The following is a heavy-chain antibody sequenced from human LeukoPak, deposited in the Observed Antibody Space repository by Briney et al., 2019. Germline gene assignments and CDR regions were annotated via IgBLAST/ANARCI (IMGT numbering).Heavy chain of an antibody. J-gene: IGHJ3*02. CDR3: ARRGVYYESYGSYLVSSSDAFDI. Sequence: TSETLSLTCTVSGGSISSYYWSWIRQPPGKGLEWIGYIYYSGSTNYNPSLKSRVSVSVDTSKKQVSLKLSSVTAADTAVYYCARRGVYYESYGSYLVSSSDAFDIWGQGTMVTVSS. CDR2: IYYSGST. V-gene: IGHV4-59*08. CDR1: GGSISSYY. D-gene: IGHD3-22*01.